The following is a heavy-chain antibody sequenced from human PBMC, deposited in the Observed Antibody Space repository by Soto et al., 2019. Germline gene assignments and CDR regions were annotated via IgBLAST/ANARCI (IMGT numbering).Heavy chain of an antibody. CDR3: ASDSTAEYCSGGSCYPQPAFDI. D-gene: IGHD2-15*01. J-gene: IGHJ3*02. CDR1: GGSISSYY. Sequence: PSETLSLTCTVSGGSISSYYWSWIRQPPGKGLEWIGYIYYSGSTNYNPSLKSRVTISVDTPKNQFSLNLSSVTAADTAVYYCASDSTAEYCSGGSCYPQPAFDIWGQGTMVTVSS. CDR2: IYYSGST. V-gene: IGHV4-59*01.